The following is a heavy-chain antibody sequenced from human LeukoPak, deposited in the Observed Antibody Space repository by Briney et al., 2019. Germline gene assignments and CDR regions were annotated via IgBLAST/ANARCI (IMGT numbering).Heavy chain of an antibody. V-gene: IGHV3-30*18. Sequence: QPGRSLRLSCAASGFTFSNYVMHWVRQAPGKGLEWVALISYDGSDKYYADSVKGRFTISRDNSKNTLYLQMNGLRAEDTAVYYCAKTYYDSSGYYYDDPLDYWGQGTLVTVSS. J-gene: IGHJ4*02. D-gene: IGHD3-22*01. CDR1: GFTFSNYV. CDR2: ISYDGSDK. CDR3: AKTYYDSSGYYYDDPLDY.